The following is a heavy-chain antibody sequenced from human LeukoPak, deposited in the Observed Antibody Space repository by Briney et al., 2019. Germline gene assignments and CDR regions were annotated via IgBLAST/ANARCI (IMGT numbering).Heavy chain of an antibody. V-gene: IGHV3-9*01. CDR2: ISWNSGSI. J-gene: IGHJ4*02. D-gene: IGHD6-19*01. Sequence: GGSLRLSCAASGFTFDDYAMHWVRQAPGKGLEWVSGISWNSGSIGYADSVKGRFTISRDNSKNTLYLQMNSLRAEDTAVYYCAKGVLAVAGAGWGQGTLVTVSS. CDR1: GFTFDDYA. CDR3: AKGVLAVAGAG.